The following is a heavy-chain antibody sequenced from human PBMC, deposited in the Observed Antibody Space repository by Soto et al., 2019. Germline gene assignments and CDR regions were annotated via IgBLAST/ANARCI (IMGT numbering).Heavy chain of an antibody. CDR2: ISEDGGST. Sequence: GGSLRLSCVASGVTFTTNAMDWVRQAPGKGLEWVSRISEDGGSTDYADSVKGRFTISRDNAKNTLYLQMNSLRVEDTAVYYCASDLSGRADVWGQGTTVTVSS. CDR1: GVTFTTNA. D-gene: IGHD3-10*01. J-gene: IGHJ6*02. V-gene: IGHV3-74*01. CDR3: ASDLSGRADV.